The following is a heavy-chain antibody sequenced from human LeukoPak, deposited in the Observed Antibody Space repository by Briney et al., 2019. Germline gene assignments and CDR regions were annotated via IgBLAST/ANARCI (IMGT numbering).Heavy chain of an antibody. CDR3: ARGEYSSSPLGY. CDR2: IYYSGST. V-gene: IGHV4-39*01. D-gene: IGHD6-6*01. CDR1: GGSISSSSYY. Sequence: SETLSLTCTVSGGSISSSSYYWGWIRQPPGKGLEWIGSIYYSGSTYYNPSLKSRVTISVDTSKNQFSLKLSSVTAADTAVYYCARGEYSSSPLGYWGQGTLVTVSS. J-gene: IGHJ4*02.